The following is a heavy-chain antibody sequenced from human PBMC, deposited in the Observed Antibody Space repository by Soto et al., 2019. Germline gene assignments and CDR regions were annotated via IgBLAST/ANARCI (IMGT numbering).Heavy chain of an antibody. CDR3: ARLIGSSSSRGVGYYYYGMDV. J-gene: IGHJ6*02. CDR1: GYSFTSYW. V-gene: IGHV5-51*01. Sequence: GESLKISCKGSGYSFTSYWIGWVRQMPGKGLEWMGIIYPGDSDTRYSPSFQGQVTISADKSISTAYLQWSSLTASDTAMYYCARLIGSSSSRGVGYYYYGMDVWGQGTTVTVSS. D-gene: IGHD6-6*01. CDR2: IYPGDSDT.